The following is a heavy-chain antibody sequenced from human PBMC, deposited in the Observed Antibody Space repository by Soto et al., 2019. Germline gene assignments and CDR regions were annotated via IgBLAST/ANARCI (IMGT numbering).Heavy chain of an antibody. CDR2: IYYSGST. CDR1: GGSISSYY. J-gene: IGHJ3*02. D-gene: IGHD3-10*01. V-gene: IGHV4-59*01. Sequence: SETLSLTCTVSGGSISSYYWIRIRQPPGKGLEWVGYIYYSGSTNYNPSLKSRVTISVDTSKNQFSLKLSSVTAADTAVYYCARVWGGAFAIWXQGTMVTVSS. CDR3: ARVWGGAFAI.